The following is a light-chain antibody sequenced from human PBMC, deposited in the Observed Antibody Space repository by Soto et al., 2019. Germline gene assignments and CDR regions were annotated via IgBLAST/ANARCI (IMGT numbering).Light chain of an antibody. CDR3: SSYTTSSPHVL. V-gene: IGLV2-14*03. J-gene: IGLJ2*01. CDR2: DVS. Sequence: QSPLTQPASVSGSPGQSITISCTGTSSDVGGYNYVSWYQQHPGKGPKLMIYDVSDRPSGVSNRFSGSKSGNTASLTISGLRAEDEADYYCSSYTTSSPHVLFGGGTKLTVL. CDR1: SSDVGGYNY.